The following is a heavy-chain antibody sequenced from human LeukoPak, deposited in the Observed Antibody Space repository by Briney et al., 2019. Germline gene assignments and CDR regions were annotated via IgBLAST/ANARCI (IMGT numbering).Heavy chain of an antibody. D-gene: IGHD6-19*01. V-gene: IGHV4-34*01. CDR2: FYYSGST. CDR3: ARVYSSGWYRWFDP. CDR1: GGSFSGYY. J-gene: IGHJ5*02. Sequence: SETLSLTCAVYGGSFSGYYWSWIRQPPGKGLEWIGTFYYSGSTYYSPSLNSRFAISADTSKNQFSLKVSSVTAADTAIYYCARVYSSGWYRWFDPWGQGTVVTVSS.